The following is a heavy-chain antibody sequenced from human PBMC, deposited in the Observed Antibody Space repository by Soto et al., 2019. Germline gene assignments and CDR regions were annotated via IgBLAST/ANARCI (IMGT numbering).Heavy chain of an antibody. CDR2: IWYDGSNK. CDR3: AREEYYYGSGSSFYFDH. J-gene: IGHJ4*02. Sequence: GGSLRLSCAASGFTFSSYGMHWVRQAPGKGLEWVAVIWYDGSNKYYADSVKGRFTISRDNSKNTLYLQMNSLRAEDTAVYYCAREEYYYGSGSSFYFDHWGQGTLVTVSS. D-gene: IGHD3-10*01. V-gene: IGHV3-33*01. CDR1: GFTFSSYG.